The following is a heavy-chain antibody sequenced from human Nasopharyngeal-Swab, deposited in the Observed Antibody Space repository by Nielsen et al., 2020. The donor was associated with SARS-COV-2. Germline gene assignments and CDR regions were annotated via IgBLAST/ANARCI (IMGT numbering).Heavy chain of an antibody. CDR2: TYYRSTWNN. J-gene: IGHJ4*02. CDR3: ARGSHNSGWF. Sequence: SQTLSLTGAISGDSVSSNSAAWHWIRQSASRGLEWLGRTYYRSTWNNDYAVSVKSRIIINPDTSKNQFSLQLNSVTPEDTAVYYCARGSHNSGWFWGRGTLVTVSS. D-gene: IGHD6-19*01. V-gene: IGHV6-1*01. CDR1: GDSVSSNSAA.